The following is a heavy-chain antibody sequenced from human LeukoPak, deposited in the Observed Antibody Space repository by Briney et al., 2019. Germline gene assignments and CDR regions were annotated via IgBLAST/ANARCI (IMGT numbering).Heavy chain of an antibody. J-gene: IGHJ3*02. D-gene: IGHD2-21*01. V-gene: IGHV4-59*01. CDR2: IYHSGST. Sequence: SETLSLTCTVSGGSISSSFWSWIRQSPGEGLEWIGYIYHSGSTNSNPPLKSRVTISIDTPKNQFSLKLSSVTAADTAVYYCVRWQYCGGNCYFSAFDIWGQGTMVTVSS. CDR1: GGSISSSF. CDR3: VRWQYCGGNCYFSAFDI.